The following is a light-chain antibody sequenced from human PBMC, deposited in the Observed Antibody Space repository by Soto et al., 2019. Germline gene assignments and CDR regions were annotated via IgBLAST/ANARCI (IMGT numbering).Light chain of an antibody. CDR1: NIGSKS. Sequence: SYELTQPPSVSVAPGKAARITCGGNNIGSKSVHWYQQKPGQAPVLVIYYDPDRPSGIPERFSGSSSGNTATLTISRVEAGDEDDYYCQVWDSSSDHWVFGGGTKLTVL. V-gene: IGLV3-21*04. CDR2: YDP. CDR3: QVWDSSSDHWV. J-gene: IGLJ3*02.